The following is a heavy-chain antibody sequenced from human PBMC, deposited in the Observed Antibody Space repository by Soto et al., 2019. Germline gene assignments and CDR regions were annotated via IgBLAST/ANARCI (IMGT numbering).Heavy chain of an antibody. CDR2: INHSGRT. V-gene: IGHV4-34*01. J-gene: IGHJ4*02. CDR3: ARGGRQQLIPTPISYKIDY. D-gene: IGHD6-13*01. Sequence: QVQLQQWGAGLLKPSETLALPCAVYGGSFRGYYWSWIRQPPGKRLEWLGDINHSGRTNDNPCLKSRVTKSVDMSKNQFSLKLSSVTAADTAVYYCARGGRQQLIPTPISYKIDYWGQGTLVTVSS. CDR1: GGSFRGYY.